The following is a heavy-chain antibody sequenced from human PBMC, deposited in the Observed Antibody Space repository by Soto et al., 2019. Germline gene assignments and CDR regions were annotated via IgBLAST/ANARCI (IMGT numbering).Heavy chain of an antibody. CDR3: ARERGGIYGVQIYYYYGMDV. J-gene: IGHJ6*02. V-gene: IGHV3-23*01. Sequence: EVQLLESGGGLVQPGGSLRLSCAASGFTFSSYAMSWVRQAPGKGLEWVSAISGSGGSTYYADSVKGRFTISRDNSKNTLYLQMNSLRAEDTAVYYCARERGGIYGVQIYYYYGMDVWGQGTTVTVSS. CDR2: ISGSGGST. D-gene: IGHD4-17*01. CDR1: GFTFSSYA.